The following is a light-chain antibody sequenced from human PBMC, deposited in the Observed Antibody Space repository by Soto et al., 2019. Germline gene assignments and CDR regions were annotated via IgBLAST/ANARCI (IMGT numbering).Light chain of an antibody. CDR3: GTWDSSLSAVL. J-gene: IGLJ2*01. V-gene: IGLV1-51*01. CDR2: DND. CDR1: SSNIGTNY. Sequence: QSVLTQPPSVSAAPGQKVTVSCSGSSSNIGTNYVSWYQQVPGTAPKLLIYDNDKRPSGIPDRFSGSRSGTSATLGITGLQTGDEADYYCGTWDSSLSAVLFGGGTKLTVL.